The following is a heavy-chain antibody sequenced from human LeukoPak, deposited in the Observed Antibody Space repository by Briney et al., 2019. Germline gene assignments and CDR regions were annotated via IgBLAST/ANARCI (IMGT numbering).Heavy chain of an antibody. Sequence: KPSETLSLTCTVSGGSISSDYWSWIRQPPGKGLEWIGYIYYSGSTYYTPSLKSRVTISVDTSKNQFSLKMNSVTAADTAVYYCARGQWFRAFWSRGTPVTVSS. D-gene: IGHD3-10*01. CDR3: ARGQWFRAF. J-gene: IGHJ4*02. V-gene: IGHV4-59*12. CDR2: IYYSGST. CDR1: GGSISSDY.